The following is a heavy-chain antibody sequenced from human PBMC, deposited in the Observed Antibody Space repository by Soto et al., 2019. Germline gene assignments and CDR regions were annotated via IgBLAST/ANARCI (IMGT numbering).Heavy chain of an antibody. CDR3: ARPQWELDDDAFDI. CDR1: GGTFSSYA. D-gene: IGHD1-26*01. CDR2: IIPIFGTA. J-gene: IGHJ3*02. V-gene: IGHV1-69*13. Sequence: GASVKVSCKASGGTFSSYAISWVRQAPGQGLEWMGGIIPIFGTANYAQKFQGRVTITADESTSTAYMELSSLRSEDTAVYYCARPQWELDDDAFDIWGQGTMVT.